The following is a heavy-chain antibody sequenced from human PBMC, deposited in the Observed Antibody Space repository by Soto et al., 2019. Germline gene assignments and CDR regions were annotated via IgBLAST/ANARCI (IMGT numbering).Heavy chain of an antibody. Sequence: QVQLQESGPGLVKPSQTLSLTCTVSGGSMNSGGYCWNWIRQHPEEGLEWIGCISYGGTTSYNPSLKRRRTISMDTSKNQFSLMLNSVTAADTAVYYCSRGILVWGQGTLITVSS. V-gene: IGHV4-31*03. CDR1: GGSMNSGGYC. CDR3: SRGILV. D-gene: IGHD2-15*01. J-gene: IGHJ4*02. CDR2: ISYGGTT.